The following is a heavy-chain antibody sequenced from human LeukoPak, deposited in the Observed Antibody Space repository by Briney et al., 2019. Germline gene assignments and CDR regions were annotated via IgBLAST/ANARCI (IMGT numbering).Heavy chain of an antibody. CDR2: INPSGGST. Sequence: ASVKVSCKASGYTFTSYYMHWVRQAPGQGLEWMGIINPSGGSTSYAQKFQGGVTMTRDTSTSTVYMELSSLRSEDTAVYYCAREGFDGSGSSIYYYGMDVWGQGTTVTVSS. J-gene: IGHJ6*01. CDR3: AREGFDGSGSSIYYYGMDV. D-gene: IGHD3-10*01. CDR1: GYTFTSYY. V-gene: IGHV1-46*01.